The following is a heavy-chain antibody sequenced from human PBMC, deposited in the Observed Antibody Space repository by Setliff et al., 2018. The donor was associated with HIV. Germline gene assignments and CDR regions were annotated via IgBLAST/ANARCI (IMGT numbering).Heavy chain of an antibody. D-gene: IGHD6-6*01. Sequence: SETLSLTCSVFRGSLSSGGYYWSWIRQHPGKGLEWIGNSYHSGSPSYNPSLKSRTTISVDTSKNEFSLKLSSVTAADTAVYYCARMGAARPLYYYGMDVWGRGTTVTVSS. CDR2: SYHSGSP. CDR3: ARMGAARPLYYYGMDV. V-gene: IGHV4-31*03. CDR1: RGSLSSGGYY. J-gene: IGHJ6*02.